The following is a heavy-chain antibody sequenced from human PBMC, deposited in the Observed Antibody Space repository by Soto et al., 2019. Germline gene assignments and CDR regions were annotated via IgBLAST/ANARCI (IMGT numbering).Heavy chain of an antibody. Sequence: EVQLVESGGGLVKPGGSLRLSCVASGFTFSGYSINWVRQAPGKGLEWVSYISGPSIYIYYADSVNGRFTISRDNAKSAVYLQMNSLSAEDTAVYYCARGFRNGFNVWGQGTTVSVSS. CDR3: ARGFRNGFNV. D-gene: IGHD2-8*01. J-gene: IGHJ6*02. CDR2: ISGPSIYI. V-gene: IGHV3-21*01. CDR1: GFTFSGYS.